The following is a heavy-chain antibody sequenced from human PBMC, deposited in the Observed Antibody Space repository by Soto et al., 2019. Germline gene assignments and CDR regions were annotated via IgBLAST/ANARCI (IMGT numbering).Heavy chain of an antibody. J-gene: IGHJ5*02. V-gene: IGHV2-26*01. CDR3: ARINQGDFWSGYYSPYNWFDP. Sequence: ESGPTLVNPTETLTLTCSVSGFSLNSATMGVSWIRQPPGKALEWLSHIFSNDEKSYSTSLKSRLAISKDTSKSQVVLTMTNMDPVDTATYYCARINQGDFWSGYYSPYNWFDPWGQGTLVTVSS. D-gene: IGHD3-3*01. CDR1: GFSLNSATMG. CDR2: IFSNDEK.